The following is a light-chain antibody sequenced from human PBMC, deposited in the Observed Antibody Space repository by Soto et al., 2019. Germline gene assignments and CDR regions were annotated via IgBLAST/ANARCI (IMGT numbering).Light chain of an antibody. CDR2: DVN. CDR3: CSYGGNFVV. Sequence: QSVLTQPRSVSGSPGQSVAISCTGTSSDVGGYSIVSWYQHHPGKAPKLILYDVNKRPSGVPDRFSGSKSGNTASLTISGLQAEDEADYYCCSYGGNFVVLGEGTKLTVL. V-gene: IGLV2-11*01. J-gene: IGLJ2*01. CDR1: SSDVGGYSI.